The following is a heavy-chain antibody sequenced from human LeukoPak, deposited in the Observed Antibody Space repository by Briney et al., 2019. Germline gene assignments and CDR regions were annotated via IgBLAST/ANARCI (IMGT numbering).Heavy chain of an antibody. Sequence: SVKVSCKASGGTFSSYAISWVRQAPGQGLEWMGGIIPIFGTANYAQKFQSRVTITADESTSTAYMELSSLRSEDTAVYYCASSRDIVVVPAARNYMDVWGKGTTVTVSS. V-gene: IGHV1-69*01. J-gene: IGHJ6*03. CDR2: IIPIFGTA. CDR1: GGTFSSYA. D-gene: IGHD2-2*01. CDR3: ASSRDIVVVPAARNYMDV.